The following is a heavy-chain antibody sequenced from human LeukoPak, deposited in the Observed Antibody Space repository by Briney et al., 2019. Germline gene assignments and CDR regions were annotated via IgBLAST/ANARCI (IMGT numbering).Heavy chain of an antibody. CDR3: ARRVGYCSSTSCSYYFDY. D-gene: IGHD2-2*01. CDR1: GGSISSSSYY. V-gene: IGHV4-39*01. CDR2: IYYSGST. Sequence: SETLSLTCTVSGGSISSSSYYWGWIRQPPGKGLEWIGSIYYSGSTYYNPSLKSRVTTSVDTSKNQFSLKLSSVTAADTAVYYCARRVGYCSSTSCSYYFDYWGQGTLVTVSS. J-gene: IGHJ4*02.